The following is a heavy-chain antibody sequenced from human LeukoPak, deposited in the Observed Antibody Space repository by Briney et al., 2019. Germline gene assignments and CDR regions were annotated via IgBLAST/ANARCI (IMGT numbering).Heavy chain of an antibody. V-gene: IGHV4-4*07. J-gene: IGHJ3*02. CDR2: IYTSGST. D-gene: IGHD1-1*01. CDR1: GGSISSYY. Sequence: PSETLSLTCTVSGGSISSYYWSWIRQPAGKGLEWIGRIYTSGSTNYNPSLKSRVTMSVDTSKDQSSLKLSSVTAADTAVYYCARDRYTYNSDAFDIWGQGTRVTVSS. CDR3: ARDRYTYNSDAFDI.